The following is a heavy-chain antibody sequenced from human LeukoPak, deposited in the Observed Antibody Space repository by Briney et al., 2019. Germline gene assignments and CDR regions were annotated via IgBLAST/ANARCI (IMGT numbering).Heavy chain of an antibody. D-gene: IGHD2-15*01. J-gene: IGHJ4*02. Sequence: GGSLRLSCVPSVVRPADYGMSWGRQAPGKGLGWGCGFNWNGGVIDYAESVESRFTISRDKDKNSMYLQMHSLRAEATDVYYCARDSPPLGGQPPFWGQGTLVTVSS. CDR3: ARDSPPLGGQPPF. CDR1: VVRPADYG. V-gene: IGHV3-20*04. CDR2: FNWNGGVI.